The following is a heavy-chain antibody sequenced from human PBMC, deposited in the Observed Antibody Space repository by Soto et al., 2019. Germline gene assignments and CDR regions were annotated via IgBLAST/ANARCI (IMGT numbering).Heavy chain of an antibody. J-gene: IGHJ4*02. CDR2: INAGNGNT. Sequence: ASVKVSCKASGYTFTSYAIHWVRQAPGQRLEWMGWINAGNGNTKYSQKFQGRVTMTRDTSTSTVYMELSSLRSEDTAIYYCAKTRGGSGWYYFDYWGQGTLVTVSS. CDR3: AKTRGGSGWYYFDY. V-gene: IGHV1-3*01. D-gene: IGHD6-19*01. CDR1: GYTFTSYA.